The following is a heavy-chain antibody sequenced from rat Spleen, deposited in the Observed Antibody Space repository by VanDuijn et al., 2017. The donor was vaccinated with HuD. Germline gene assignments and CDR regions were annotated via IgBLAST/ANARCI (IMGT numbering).Heavy chain of an antibody. CDR3: AQLPGSH. CDR2: MWSGGST. CDR1: GFSLTSYN. J-gene: IGHJ2*01. Sequence: QVQLMESGPGLVQPSETLSLTCTVSGFSLTSYNVHWVRQPPGKGLEWMGVMWSGGSTDYNSALKSRLSISRDTSKSQVFLTMNSLQTDDTAVYYCAQLPGSHWGQGVMVTVSS. V-gene: IGHV2-45*01. D-gene: IGHD1-4*01.